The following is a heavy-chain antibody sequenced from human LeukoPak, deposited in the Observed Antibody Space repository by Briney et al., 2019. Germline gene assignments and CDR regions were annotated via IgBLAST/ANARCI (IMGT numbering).Heavy chain of an antibody. J-gene: IGHJ4*02. CDR3: ARVVGSGSYYNEAKGDYFDY. CDR2: IYTSGST. Sequence: SETPSLTCTVSGGSISSGSYYWSWIRQPAGKGLEWIGRIYTSGSTNYNPSLKSRVTISVDTSKNQFSLKLSSVTAADTAVYYCARVVGSGSYYNEAKGDYFDYWGQGTLVTVSS. V-gene: IGHV4-61*02. CDR1: GGSISSGSYY. D-gene: IGHD3-10*01.